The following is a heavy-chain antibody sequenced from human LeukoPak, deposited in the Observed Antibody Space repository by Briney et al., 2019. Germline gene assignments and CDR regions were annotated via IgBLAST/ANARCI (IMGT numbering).Heavy chain of an antibody. V-gene: IGHV3-11*04. CDR2: ISSSGSTI. Sequence: GGSLRLSCAASGFTFSDYYMNWIRQAPGKGLEWVSYISSSGSTIYYADSVKGRFTISRDNAKNSLNLQMNSLRAEDTAVHYSARPNRSDYIYYYMDVSRKASTVTVSS. CDR1: GFTFSDYY. CDR3: ARPNRSDYIYYYMDV. J-gene: IGHJ6*03.